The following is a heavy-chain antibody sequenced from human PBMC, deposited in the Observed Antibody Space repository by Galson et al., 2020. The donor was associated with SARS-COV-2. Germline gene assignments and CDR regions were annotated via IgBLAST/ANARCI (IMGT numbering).Heavy chain of an antibody. V-gene: IGHV3-30*18. D-gene: IGHD3-22*01. CDR1: GFIFSSYG. CDR3: ANDIPKGFYETSAYYIDAFDI. Sequence: GESLKISCAASGFIFSSYGMHWVRQPPGKGLEWVAVISYDGSKKYYADSVKGRFTISRDNSKNTLYLQMDSLRAEDAAVYYCANDIPKGFYETSAYYIDAFDIWGQGTMVTVSS. J-gene: IGHJ3*02. CDR2: ISYDGSKK.